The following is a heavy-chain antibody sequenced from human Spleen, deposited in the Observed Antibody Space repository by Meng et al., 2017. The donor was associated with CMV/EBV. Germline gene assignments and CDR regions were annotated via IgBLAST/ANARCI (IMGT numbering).Heavy chain of an antibody. CDR1: GGSVSSVSYH. Sequence: SETLSLTCSVSGGSVSSVSYHWSWIRQPPGKGLEWIGYIYHSGSTYYNPALKSRVTISVDTSKNQFSLKLSSVTAADTAVYYCARVRGCSSTSCYGYYGMDVWGQGTTVTVSS. D-gene: IGHD2-2*01. CDR3: ARVRGCSSTSCYGYYGMDV. CDR2: IYHSGST. V-gene: IGHV4-61*01. J-gene: IGHJ6*02.